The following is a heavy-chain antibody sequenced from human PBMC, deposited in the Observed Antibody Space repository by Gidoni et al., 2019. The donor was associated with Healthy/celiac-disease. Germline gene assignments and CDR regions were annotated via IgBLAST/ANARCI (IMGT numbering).Heavy chain of an antibody. V-gene: IGHV3-15*01. CDR3: TTAGHSGYDLDS. J-gene: IGHJ4*02. D-gene: IGHD5-12*01. CDR2: IKSKTDGGTT. CDR1: GFTFSNAW. Sequence: EVQLVESGGGLVKPGGSLRLSCADSGFTFSNAWMSWVRQDPGKGLEWVGRIKSKTDGGTTDYAAPVKGRFTISRDDSKNTLYLQMNSLKTEDTAVYYCTTAGHSGYDLDSWGQGTLVTVSS.